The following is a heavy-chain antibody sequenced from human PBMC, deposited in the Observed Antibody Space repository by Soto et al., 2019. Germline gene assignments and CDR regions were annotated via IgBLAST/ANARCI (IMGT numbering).Heavy chain of an antibody. CDR1: GGSISSSSYY. D-gene: IGHD3-22*01. V-gene: IGHV4-39*01. CDR3: ARSSSGYYENFDY. Sequence: KTSETLSLTCTVSGGSISSSSYYWGWIRQPPGKGLEWIGSIYYSGSTYYNPSLKSRVTISVDTSKNQFSLKLSSVTAADTAVYYCARSSSGYYENFDYWGQGTLVTVSS. J-gene: IGHJ4*02. CDR2: IYYSGST.